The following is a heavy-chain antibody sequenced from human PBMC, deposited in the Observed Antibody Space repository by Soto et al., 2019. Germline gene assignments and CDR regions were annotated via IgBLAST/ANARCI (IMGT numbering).Heavy chain of an antibody. Sequence: QLQLQESGPGLVKPSETLSLTCTVSGGSIDRSNYYWDWIRQPPGKGLEWIGTTYYNGNAYYNPSLQSPVTMSVDTSKNQFSLKLISVTAADTAVYYCARHFVAVVIKGWGYWGQGTLVTVSS. V-gene: IGHV4-39*01. CDR2: TYYNGNA. CDR1: GGSIDRSNYY. D-gene: IGHD3-22*01. J-gene: IGHJ4*02. CDR3: ARHFVAVVIKGWGY.